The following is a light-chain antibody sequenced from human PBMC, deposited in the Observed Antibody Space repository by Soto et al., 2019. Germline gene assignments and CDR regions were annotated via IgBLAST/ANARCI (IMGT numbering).Light chain of an antibody. J-gene: IGLJ3*02. CDR3: SSYAGSNNWV. CDR1: SSDVGGYNY. V-gene: IGLV2-8*01. Sequence: QSALTQPPSASGSPGQSVTISCTGTSSDVGGYNYVSWYQQHPGKAPKLMIYEVSKRPSGVPDRCSGSKSGNTASLTVSGLQAEDEADYYCSSYAGSNNWVFGGGTTVTVL. CDR2: EVS.